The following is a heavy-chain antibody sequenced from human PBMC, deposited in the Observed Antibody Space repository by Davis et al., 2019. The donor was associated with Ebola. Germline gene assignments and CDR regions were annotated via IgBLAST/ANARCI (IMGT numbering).Heavy chain of an antibody. Sequence: SETLSLTCTVSGGSISSYYWSWIRQPPGKGLEWIGYIYYSGSTNYNPSLKSRVTISVETSKNQFSLKLSSVTAADTAVYYCARGARYRSAWYDYWGQGTLVSVSS. CDR1: GGSISSYY. V-gene: IGHV4-59*12. D-gene: IGHD6-19*01. CDR3: ARGARYRSAWYDY. CDR2: IYYSGST. J-gene: IGHJ4*02.